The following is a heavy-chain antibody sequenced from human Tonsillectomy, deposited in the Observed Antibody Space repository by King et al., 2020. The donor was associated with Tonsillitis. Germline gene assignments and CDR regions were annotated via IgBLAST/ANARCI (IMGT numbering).Heavy chain of an antibody. D-gene: IGHD4-17*01. V-gene: IGHV1-18*04. CDR3: ARDGRDYVLFEGWKY. CDR2: ISTYNGNT. Sequence: QLVQSGAEVKKPGASVKVSCKASGYTFTSNGISGVRQAPGQGLEWMGWISTYNGNTNYAQKIQGRVTMTRDTSTSTAYMELRSLTSDDTAVYYCARDGRDYVLFEGWKYWGQGTLVTVSS. CDR1: GYTFTSNG. J-gene: IGHJ4*02.